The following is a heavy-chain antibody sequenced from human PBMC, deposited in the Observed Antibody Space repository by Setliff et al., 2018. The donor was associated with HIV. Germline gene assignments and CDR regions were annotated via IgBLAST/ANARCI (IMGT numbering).Heavy chain of an antibody. D-gene: IGHD3-3*01. CDR1: GSTLTSYY. J-gene: IGHJ5*02. V-gene: IGHV1-46*01. Sequence: ASVKVSCKASGSTLTSYYLHWARQAPGQGLEWMGIISPSGDRTNYAQKFQGRVTMTADKSSNTAYMEMTSLTSADTAVYYFARELGDDFWSGYSNWFDPWGQGTLVTVSS. CDR2: ISPSGDRT. CDR3: ARELGDDFWSGYSNWFDP.